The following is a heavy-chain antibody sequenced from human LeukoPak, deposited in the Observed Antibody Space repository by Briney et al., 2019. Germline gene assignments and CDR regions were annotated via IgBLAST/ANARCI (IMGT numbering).Heavy chain of an antibody. J-gene: IGHJ4*02. CDR1: GYTLTSYG. Sequence: ASVKVSCKASGYTLTSYGISWVRQAPGQGLEWMGWVSAYNGNTNYAQKLQGRVTMTTDTSTSTAYMELRSLRSDDTAVYYCARDMHTGARYCSSTSCYWAYWGQGTLVTVSS. D-gene: IGHD2-2*01. CDR3: ARDMHTGARYCSSTSCYWAY. V-gene: IGHV1-18*01. CDR2: VSAYNGNT.